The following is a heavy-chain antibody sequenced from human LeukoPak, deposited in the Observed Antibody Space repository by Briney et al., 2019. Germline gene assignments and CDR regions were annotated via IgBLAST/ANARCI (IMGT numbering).Heavy chain of an antibody. J-gene: IGHJ4*02. D-gene: IGHD1-1*01. CDR3: ARTAVSWNDGGRNFDY. Sequence: TGGSLRLSCAASGFTFSSYAMSWVRQAPGKGLEWVSAISGSGGSTYYADSVKGRFTISRDNAKNSLYLQMNSLRAEDTAVYYCARTAVSWNDGGRNFDYWGQGTLVTVSS. CDR2: ISGSGGST. V-gene: IGHV3-23*01. CDR1: GFTFSSYA.